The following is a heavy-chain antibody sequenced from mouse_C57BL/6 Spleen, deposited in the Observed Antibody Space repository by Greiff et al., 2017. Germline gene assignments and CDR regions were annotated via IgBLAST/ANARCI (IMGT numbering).Heavy chain of an antibody. CDR1: GYTFTDYY. Sequence: VQLQQSGAELVKPGASVKISCKASGYTFTDYYINWVKQRPGQGLEWIGKIGPGSGSTYYNEKFKGKATLTADKSSSTAYMQLSSLTSEDSAVYFCARSPYYYGSSYSASLDYWGQGTTLTVSS. V-gene: IGHV1-77*01. D-gene: IGHD1-1*01. CDR2: IGPGSGST. J-gene: IGHJ2*01. CDR3: ARSPYYYGSSYSASLDY.